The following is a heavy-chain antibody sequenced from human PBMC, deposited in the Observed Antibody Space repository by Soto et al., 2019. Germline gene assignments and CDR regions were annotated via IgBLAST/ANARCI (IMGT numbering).Heavy chain of an antibody. CDR3: ARGLPIVAARPTLGYVDHMDV. J-gene: IGHJ6*03. Sequence: SETLSLTCAVYGGSFSGYYWSWIRQPPGKGLEWIGEINHSGSTNYNPSLKSRVTISVDTSKNQFSLKLSSVTAADTAVYYCARGLPIVAARPTLGYVDHMDVWGKGTTVT. CDR1: GGSFSGYY. CDR2: INHSGST. V-gene: IGHV4-34*01. D-gene: IGHD6-6*01.